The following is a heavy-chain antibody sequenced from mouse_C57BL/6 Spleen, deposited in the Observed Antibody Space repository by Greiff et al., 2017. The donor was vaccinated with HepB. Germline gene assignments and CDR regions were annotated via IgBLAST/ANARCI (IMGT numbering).Heavy chain of an antibody. Sequence: QVQLQQSGPELVKPGASVKISCKASGYAFSSPWMNWVKQRPGKGLEWIGRIYPGDGDTNYNGKFKGKATLTADKSSSTAYMHLSSLTSEDSAVYFCARSGHGNGAWFAYWGQGTLVTVSA. J-gene: IGHJ3*01. D-gene: IGHD2-1*01. CDR3: ARSGHGNGAWFAY. CDR1: GYAFSSPW. CDR2: IYPGDGDT. V-gene: IGHV1-82*01.